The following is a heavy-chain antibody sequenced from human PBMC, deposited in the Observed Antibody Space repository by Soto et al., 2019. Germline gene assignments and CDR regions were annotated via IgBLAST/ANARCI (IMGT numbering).Heavy chain of an antibody. CDR1: GYTFTSYG. D-gene: IGHD2-15*01. J-gene: IGHJ5*02. CDR3: ARLTTNCSGGSCYPNWFDP. V-gene: IGHV1-18*04. CDR2: ISAYNGNT. Sequence: VASVKVSCKASGYTFTSYGISWVRQAPGQGLEWMGWISAYNGNTNYAQKLQGRVTMTTDTSTSTAYMELRSLRSDDTAVYYCARLTTNCSGGSCYPNWFDPWGQGTMVTV.